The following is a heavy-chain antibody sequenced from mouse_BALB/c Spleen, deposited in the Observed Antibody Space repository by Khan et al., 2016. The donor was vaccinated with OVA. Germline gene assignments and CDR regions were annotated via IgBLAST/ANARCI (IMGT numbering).Heavy chain of an antibody. J-gene: IGHJ2*01. CDR3: AKEETLYYIDY. CDR2: IYPGTNNT. CDR1: GYIFTTYW. V-gene: IGHV1-76*01. Sequence: QVQLKESGAELVRPGVSVKLSCKTSGYIFTTYWIHWLKQRSGQGLEWIARIYPGTNNTYYSEKLKDKATLTADKSSTPAYLQLSSLKSEDSAVYFCAKEETLYYIDYWGQGTTLTVSS.